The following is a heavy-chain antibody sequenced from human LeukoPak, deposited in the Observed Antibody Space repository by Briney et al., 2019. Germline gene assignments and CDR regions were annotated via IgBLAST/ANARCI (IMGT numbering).Heavy chain of an antibody. CDR1: GFAFSSYA. CDR3: ASSTLWFGELFRDY. D-gene: IGHD3-10*01. Sequence: GGSLRLSCAASGFAFSSYAMSWVRQAPGKGLEWVSAISGSGGSTYYADSVKGRFTISRDNSKNTLYLQMNSLRAEDTAVYYCASSTLWFGELFRDYWGQGTLATVSS. CDR2: ISGSGGST. V-gene: IGHV3-23*01. J-gene: IGHJ4*02.